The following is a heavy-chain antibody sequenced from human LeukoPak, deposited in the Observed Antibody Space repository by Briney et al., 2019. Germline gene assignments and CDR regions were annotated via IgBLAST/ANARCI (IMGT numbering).Heavy chain of an antibody. V-gene: IGHV1-2*02. CDR1: GYTFTGYY. D-gene: IGHD3-10*01. J-gene: IGHJ6*02. Sequence: ASVKVSCKASGYTFTGYYMHWVRQAPGQGLEWMGWINPNSGGTNYAQKFQGRVTMTRDTSISTAYMELSRLRSDDTAVYYCARGVVRGVIMGYYYGMDVWGQGTTVTVSS. CDR2: INPNSGGT. CDR3: ARGVVRGVIMGYYYGMDV.